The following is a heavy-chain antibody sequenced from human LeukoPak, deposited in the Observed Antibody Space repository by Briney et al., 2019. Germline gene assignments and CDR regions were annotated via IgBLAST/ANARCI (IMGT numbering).Heavy chain of an antibody. CDR2: IYHSGSS. CDR3: ARSATGLRQDY. D-gene: IGHD3-9*01. Sequence: SETLSLTYAVSGYSISSGYYWGWIRQPPGQGLEWIGSIYHSGSSYYNPSLKSRVTISVDTARNQFSLKLSSVTAADTAVYYCARSATGLRQDYWGQGTLVTVSS. V-gene: IGHV4-38-2*01. CDR1: GYSISSGYY. J-gene: IGHJ4*02.